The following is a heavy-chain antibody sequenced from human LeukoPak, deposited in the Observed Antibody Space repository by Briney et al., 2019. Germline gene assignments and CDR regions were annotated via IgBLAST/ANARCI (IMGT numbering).Heavy chain of an antibody. D-gene: IGHD4-17*01. CDR3: ASGTYYGDRNYYFYFMDV. CDR2: TIPIFGTT. V-gene: IGHV1-69*13. Sequence: ASVKLSCKASGGTFSSYAISWVRQAPGQGLEWMGGTIPIFGTTNYAQKFQGRVTINADESTSAAYMELSSLRSDDTAVYYCASGTYYGDRNYYFYFMDVWGKGTTVTVSS. CDR1: GGTFSSYA. J-gene: IGHJ6*03.